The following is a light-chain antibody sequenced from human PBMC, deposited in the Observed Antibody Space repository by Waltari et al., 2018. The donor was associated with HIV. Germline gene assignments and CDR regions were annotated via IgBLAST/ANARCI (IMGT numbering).Light chain of an antibody. Sequence: QSALTQPPPVSGAPGPRVTIPCTGTRSNIGAGHFVHWYQHLPGTAPNLLVYSDIKRPSGVPDRFSGSKSGTSASLVITGLQAEDEADYYCQAYDSSLRASVFGGGTKLTVL. CDR2: SDI. CDR3: QAYDSSLRASV. J-gene: IGLJ2*01. V-gene: IGLV1-40*01. CDR1: RSNIGAGHF.